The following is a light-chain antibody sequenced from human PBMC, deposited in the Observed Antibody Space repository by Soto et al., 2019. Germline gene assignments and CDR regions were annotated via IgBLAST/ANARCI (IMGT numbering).Light chain of an antibody. CDR3: QQYNNWLWT. V-gene: IGKV3-15*01. CDR1: QSVSSSY. Sequence: EIVLTQSPGTLSLSPGERATLSCGASQSVSSSYLAWYQQKPGQAPRLLIYGASSRATGIPARFSGSGSGTEFTLTISSLQSEDFAVYYCQQYNNWLWTFGQGTKVDI. J-gene: IGKJ1*01. CDR2: GAS.